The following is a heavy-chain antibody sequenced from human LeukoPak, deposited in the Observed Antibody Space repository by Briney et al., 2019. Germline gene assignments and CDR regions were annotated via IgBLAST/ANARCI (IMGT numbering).Heavy chain of an antibody. Sequence: GGPLRLSCAASGFTFSSYARSWVRQAPGKGLEWVSAISGSGGSTYYADSVKGRFTISRDNSKNTLYLQMNSLRAEDTAVYYCAKRRVRGVLSYFDYWGQGTLVTVSS. V-gene: IGHV3-23*01. CDR2: ISGSGGST. D-gene: IGHD3-10*01. CDR3: AKRRVRGVLSYFDY. J-gene: IGHJ4*02. CDR1: GFTFSSYA.